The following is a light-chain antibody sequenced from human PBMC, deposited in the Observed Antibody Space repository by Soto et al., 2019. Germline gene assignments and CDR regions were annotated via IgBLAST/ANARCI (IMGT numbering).Light chain of an antibody. CDR2: DVS. V-gene: IGLV2-14*01. J-gene: IGLJ1*01. CDR1: SSDVGGYDY. CDR3: SSYTSSSTYV. Sequence: QSALTQPASVSGSPGQSITISCTGTSSDVGGYDYVSWYQQHPGEGPKLMIYDVSNRPSGVSNRFSGSKSGNTASLTISGLLAEDEADYYCSSYTSSSTYVFGSGTKLTVL.